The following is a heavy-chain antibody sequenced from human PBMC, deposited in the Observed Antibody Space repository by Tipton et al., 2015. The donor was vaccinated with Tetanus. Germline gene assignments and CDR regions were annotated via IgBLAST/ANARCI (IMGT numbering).Heavy chain of an antibody. CDR2: INYDGST. CDR3: ARGDYYGSGTCDV. CDR1: GGTFNNYF. V-gene: IGHV4-34*01. D-gene: IGHD3-10*01. J-gene: IGHJ6*02. Sequence: TLSLTCAVYGGTFNNYFCTWIRQPPGKGLEWIGEINYDGSTNYSPSLKSRVTLSLDTTKKQVSLKLSSVTAADTAVYYCARGDYYGSGTCDVGGRGPTVPVPS.